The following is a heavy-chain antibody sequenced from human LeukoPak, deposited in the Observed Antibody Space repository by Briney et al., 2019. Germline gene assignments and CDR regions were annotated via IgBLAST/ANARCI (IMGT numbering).Heavy chain of an antibody. V-gene: IGHV4-34*01. CDR2: INHSGST. CDR1: GGSFSGYY. D-gene: IGHD6-19*01. CDR3: ARGRRVRSSGWESANWYFDL. J-gene: IGHJ2*01. Sequence: SETLSLTCAVYGGSFSGYYWSWIRQPPGKGLEWIGEINHSGSTNYNPSLKSRVTISVGTSKNQFSLKLSSVTAADTAVYYCARGRRVRSSGWESANWYFDLWGRGTLVTVSS.